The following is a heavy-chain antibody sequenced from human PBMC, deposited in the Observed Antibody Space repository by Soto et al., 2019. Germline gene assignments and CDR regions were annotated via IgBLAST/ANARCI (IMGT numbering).Heavy chain of an antibody. CDR1: GFTFSSYS. CDR3: ARDGWRKYYYYGMDV. Sequence: PGGSLRLSCAASGFTFSSYSMNWVRQAPGKGLEWVSYISSSSSTIYYADSVKGRFTISRDNAKNSLYLQMNSLRDEDTAVYYCARDGWRKYYYYGMDVWGQGTTVTVSS. J-gene: IGHJ6*02. V-gene: IGHV3-48*02. D-gene: IGHD2-15*01. CDR2: ISSSSSTI.